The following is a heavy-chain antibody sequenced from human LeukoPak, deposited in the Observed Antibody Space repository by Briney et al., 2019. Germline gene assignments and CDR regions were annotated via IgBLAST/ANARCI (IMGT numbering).Heavy chain of an antibody. V-gene: IGHV3-33*01. CDR1: GFTFSRYG. CDR2: IWYDGSNK. D-gene: IGHD3-10*01. Sequence: GGSLRLSCAASGFTFSRYGMHWVRQAPGKGLEWVAVIWYDGSNKYYADSVKGRLTISRDNSKNTVYLQMNSLRAEDTAVYYCVRNRGVAGVFDYWGQGTLVTVSS. J-gene: IGHJ4*02. CDR3: VRNRGVAGVFDY.